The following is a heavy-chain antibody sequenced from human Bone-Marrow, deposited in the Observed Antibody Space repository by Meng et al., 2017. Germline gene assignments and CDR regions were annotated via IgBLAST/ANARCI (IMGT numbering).Heavy chain of an antibody. Sequence: QGQLQESGPGLVKPSQTLSLTGTVVGGSISSGNHYWSWIRQHPGKGLEYIGYIYYSGSTYYNPSLKSRVIISVDTSKNQFSLRLNSVTAADTAVYYCASLYGDSSVWYLDLWGRGTLVTVSS. D-gene: IGHD4-17*01. CDR1: GGSISSGNHY. CDR2: IYYSGST. J-gene: IGHJ2*01. CDR3: ASLYGDSSVWYLDL. V-gene: IGHV4-31*03.